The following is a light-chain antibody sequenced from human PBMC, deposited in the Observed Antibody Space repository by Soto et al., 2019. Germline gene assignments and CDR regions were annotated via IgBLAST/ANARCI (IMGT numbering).Light chain of an antibody. V-gene: IGKV3-11*01. CDR3: QQHLGRHT. Sequence: DIELTQSPVTLSLSPGERATLSCRASRSVSAYLAWYQQKPGQAPRLLIYDASNRATGIPARFSGSGSGTDFTLTISSXXXXXXAVYYCQQHLGRHTFGQGTKVEIK. J-gene: IGKJ1*01. CDR2: DAS. CDR1: RSVSAY.